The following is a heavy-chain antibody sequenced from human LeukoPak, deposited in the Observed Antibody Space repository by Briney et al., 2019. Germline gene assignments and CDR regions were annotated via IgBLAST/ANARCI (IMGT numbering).Heavy chain of an antibody. J-gene: IGHJ3*02. CDR2: IRSKANSYAT. V-gene: IGHV3-73*01. CDR3: ARVLGWDQTNPDAFDI. Sequence: GGSLRLSCAASGFTFSGSAMHWVRQASGKGLEWVGRIRSKANSYATAYAASVKGRFTISRDNAKNSLYLQMNSLRAEDTAVYYCARVLGWDQTNPDAFDIWGQGTMVTVSS. D-gene: IGHD2-8*02. CDR1: GFTFSGSA.